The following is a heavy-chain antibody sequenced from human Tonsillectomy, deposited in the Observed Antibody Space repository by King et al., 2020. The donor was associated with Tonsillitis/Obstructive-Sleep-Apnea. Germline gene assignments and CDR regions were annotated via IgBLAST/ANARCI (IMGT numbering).Heavy chain of an antibody. Sequence: QLVQSGAEVKKPGASVKVSCKASGYTFTSYGISWVRQAPGQGLEWMGWISAYNSNTNYAQKLQGRVTMTTDTSTSTAYMEMRSLRSDDTAVYYCARDQLYYYYSSGYGYGYYWGQGTLVTVSS. D-gene: IGHD3-22*01. CDR1: GYTFTSYG. J-gene: IGHJ4*02. V-gene: IGHV1-18*01. CDR3: ARDQLYYYYSSGYGYGYY. CDR2: ISAYNSNT.